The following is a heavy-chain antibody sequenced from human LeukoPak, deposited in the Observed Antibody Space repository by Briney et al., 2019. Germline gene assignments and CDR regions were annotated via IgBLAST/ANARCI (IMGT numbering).Heavy chain of an antibody. V-gene: IGHV3-30*02. CDR3: ETSTQVAAPGTAYFDY. CDR2: MWYEGTNK. D-gene: IGHD6-13*01. CDR1: GFTFSNYG. Sequence: GGSLRLSCAASGFTFSNYGMHWVRQAPGKGLEWVAFMWYEGTNKYYADSVKGRFTISRDNSKSTLYLQMNSLRAEDTAVCYCETSTQVAAPGTAYFDYWGQGTLVTVSS. J-gene: IGHJ4*02.